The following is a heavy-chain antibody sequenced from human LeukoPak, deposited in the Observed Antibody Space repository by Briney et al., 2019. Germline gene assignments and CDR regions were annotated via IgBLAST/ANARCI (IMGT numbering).Heavy chain of an antibody. Sequence: SETLSLTCAVYGGSFSGYYWSWIRQPPGKGLEWVGEINHSGSTNYNPSLKSRVTISVDTSKNQFSLKLSSVTAAYTAVYYCARDYDSSCYYGYWGQGTLVTVSS. V-gene: IGHV4-34*01. CDR1: GGSFSGYY. CDR2: INHSGST. CDR3: ARDYDSSCYYGY. D-gene: IGHD3-22*01. J-gene: IGHJ4*02.